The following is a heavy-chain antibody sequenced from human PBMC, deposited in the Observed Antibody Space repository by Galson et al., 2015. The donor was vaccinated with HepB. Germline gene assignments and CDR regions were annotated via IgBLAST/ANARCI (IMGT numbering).Heavy chain of an antibody. Sequence: SLRLSCAASGFTFSSYSMNWVRQAPGKGLEWVSSISSSSSYIYYADSVKGRFTISRDNAKNSLYLQMNSLRAEDTAVYYCARDPSPREHYGMDVWGQGTTVTVSS. D-gene: IGHD6-6*01. CDR3: ARDPSPREHYGMDV. CDR2: ISSSSSYI. CDR1: GFTFSSYS. V-gene: IGHV3-21*01. J-gene: IGHJ6*02.